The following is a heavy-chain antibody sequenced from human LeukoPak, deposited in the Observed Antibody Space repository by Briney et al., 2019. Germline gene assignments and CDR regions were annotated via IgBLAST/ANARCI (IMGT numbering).Heavy chain of an antibody. V-gene: IGHV3-23*01. CDR1: GFIFRNYA. Sequence: GGSLRLSCAASGFIFRNYAMSWVRQAPGKGLEWVSAITGSGDSTYYADSVKGRFTISRDNSKNTLYVEMNTLRAEDTAVYYCARWGDYDILTGYYVSDFWGQGTTVTVSS. D-gene: IGHD3-9*01. J-gene: IGHJ6*02. CDR3: ARWGDYDILTGYYVSDF. CDR2: ITGSGDST.